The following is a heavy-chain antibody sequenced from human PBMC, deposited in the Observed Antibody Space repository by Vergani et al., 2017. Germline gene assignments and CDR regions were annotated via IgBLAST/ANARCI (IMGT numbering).Heavy chain of an antibody. D-gene: IGHD3-16*01. CDR2: IYTSGST. J-gene: IGHJ5*02. V-gene: IGHV4-61*02. Sequence: QVQLQESGPGLVKPSQTLSLTCTVSGGSISSGSYYWIWIRQPAGKGLEWIGRIYTSGSTNYNPSLKSRVTISVDTSKNQFSLKLSSVTAADTAVYYCARAGDGSSGGGNWFDPWGQGTLVTVSS. CDR3: ARAGDGSSGGGNWFDP. CDR1: GGSISSGSYY.